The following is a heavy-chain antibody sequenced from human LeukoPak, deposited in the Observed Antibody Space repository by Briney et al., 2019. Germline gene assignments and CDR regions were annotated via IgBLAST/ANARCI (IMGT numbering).Heavy chain of an antibody. V-gene: IGHV4-59*12. J-gene: IGHJ4*02. CDR3: ARRPYSSSWTPVRALFDY. CDR2: IYYSGST. CDR1: GGSISSYY. Sequence: RSSETLSLTCTVSGGSISSYYWSWIRQPPGKGLEWIGYIYYSGSTNYNPSLKSRVTISVDTSKNQFSLKLSSVTAADTAVYYCARRPYSSSWTPVRALFDYWGQGTLVTVSS. D-gene: IGHD6-13*01.